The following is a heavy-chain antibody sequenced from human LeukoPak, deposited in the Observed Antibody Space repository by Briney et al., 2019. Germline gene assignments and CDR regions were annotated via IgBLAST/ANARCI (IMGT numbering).Heavy chain of an antibody. J-gene: IGHJ4*02. D-gene: IGHD6-19*01. CDR1: GYTFTSYA. V-gene: IGHV1-3*01. CDR3: ARTYSSGWLDY. CDR2: INAGNGNT. Sequence: ASVKVSCKASGYTFTSYAMHWVRQAPGQRLEWMGWINAGNGNTKYSQKFQGRVTMTRDTSTSTVYMELSSLRSEDTAVYYCARTYSSGWLDYWGQGTLVTVSS.